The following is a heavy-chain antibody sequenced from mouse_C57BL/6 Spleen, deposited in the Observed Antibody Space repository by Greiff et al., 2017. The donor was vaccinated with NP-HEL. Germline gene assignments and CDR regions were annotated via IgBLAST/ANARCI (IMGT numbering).Heavy chain of an antibody. V-gene: IGHV14-4*01. Sequence: EVQLQQSGAELVRPGASVKLSCTASGFNIKDDYMHWVKQRPEQGLEWIGWIDPENGDTEYASKFQGKATITADTSSNTAYLQLSSLTSEDTAVYYCTTVGGGYARDYWGQGTSVTVSS. D-gene: IGHD1-1*02. CDR2: IDPENGDT. CDR3: TTVGGGYARDY. J-gene: IGHJ4*01. CDR1: GFNIKDDY.